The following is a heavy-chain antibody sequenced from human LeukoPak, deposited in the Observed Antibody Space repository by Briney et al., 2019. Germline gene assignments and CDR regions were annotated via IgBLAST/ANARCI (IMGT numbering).Heavy chain of an antibody. CDR1: GYTLTELS. CDR2: FDPEDGET. V-gene: IGHV1-24*01. D-gene: IGHD6-19*01. CDR3: ARVQWEYSSGWDY. J-gene: IGHJ4*02. Sequence: ASVKVSCKVSGYTLTELSMHWVRQAPGKGLEWMGGFDPEDGETIYAQKFQGRVTMTRDTSTSTVYMELSSLRSEDTAVYYCARVQWEYSSGWDYWGQGTLVTVSS.